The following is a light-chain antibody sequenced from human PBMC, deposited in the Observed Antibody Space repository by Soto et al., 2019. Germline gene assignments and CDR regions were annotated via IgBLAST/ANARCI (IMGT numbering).Light chain of an antibody. CDR2: DVS. CDR3: CSYAGSYTYV. Sequence: QSVLTQPRAVSGSPGQSTTISCTGSSSDVGGYEYVSWFQQDPGKAPKLMIYDVSARPSGVPNRFSGSKSGSTASLTISGLQADDEGDYYCCSYAGSYTYVFGTGTKVTVL. CDR1: SSDVGGYEY. V-gene: IGLV2-11*01. J-gene: IGLJ1*01.